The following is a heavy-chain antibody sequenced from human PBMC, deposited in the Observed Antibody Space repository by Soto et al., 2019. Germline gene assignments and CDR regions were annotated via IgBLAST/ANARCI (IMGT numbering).Heavy chain of an antibody. D-gene: IGHD2-2*01. CDR3: ARGYQLLCTWFDP. CDR2: INSDGSST. J-gene: IGHJ5*02. V-gene: IGHV3-74*01. Sequence: GGSLRLSCAASGFTFSSYWMHWVRQAPGKGLVWVSRINSDGSSTSYADSVKGRFTISRDNAKNTLYLQMNSLRAEDTAVYYCARGYQLLCTWFDPWGQGTLVTVSS. CDR1: GFTFSSYW.